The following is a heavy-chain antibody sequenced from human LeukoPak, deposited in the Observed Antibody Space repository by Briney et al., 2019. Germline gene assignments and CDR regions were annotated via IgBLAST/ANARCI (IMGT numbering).Heavy chain of an antibody. CDR3: ARGGYGGNSDFDY. CDR2: IIPIFGTA. Sequence: RASVTVSCTASGGTFSSYATSWVRQAPGQGLEWMGGIIPIFGTANYAQKFQGRVTITADESTSTAYMELSSLRSEDTAVYYCARGGYGGNSDFDYWGQGTLVTVSS. J-gene: IGHJ4*02. D-gene: IGHD4-23*01. CDR1: GGTFSSYA. V-gene: IGHV1-69*13.